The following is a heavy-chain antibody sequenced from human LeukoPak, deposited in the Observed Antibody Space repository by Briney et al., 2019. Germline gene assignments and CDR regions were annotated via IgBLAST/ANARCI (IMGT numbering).Heavy chain of an antibody. V-gene: IGHV4-34*01. J-gene: IGHJ5*02. Sequence: SETLSLTCAVYGGSFSGYYWSWIRQPPGKGLEWIGEINHSGSTNYNPSLKSRVTISVDTSKNQFSLKLSSVTAADTAVYYCARDPPGYSSGGAWFDPWGQGTLVTVSS. CDR1: GGSFSGYY. CDR2: INHSGST. D-gene: IGHD6-19*01. CDR3: ARDPPGYSSGGAWFDP.